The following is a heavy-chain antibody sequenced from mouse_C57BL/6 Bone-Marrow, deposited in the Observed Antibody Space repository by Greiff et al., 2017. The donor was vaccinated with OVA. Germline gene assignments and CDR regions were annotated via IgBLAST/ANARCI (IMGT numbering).Heavy chain of an antibody. J-gene: IGHJ2*01. CDR2: IDPSDSYT. D-gene: IGHD1-2*01. Sequence: QVQLQQPGAELVKPGASVKLSCKASGYTFTSYWMQWVKQRPGQGLEWIGEIDPSDSYTNYNQKFTGKATLTVDTSSSTAYMQLSSLTSEDSAVYYCAREGYYGSYYFDYWGQGTTLTVSS. CDR3: AREGYYGSYYFDY. CDR1: GYTFTSYW. V-gene: IGHV1-50*01.